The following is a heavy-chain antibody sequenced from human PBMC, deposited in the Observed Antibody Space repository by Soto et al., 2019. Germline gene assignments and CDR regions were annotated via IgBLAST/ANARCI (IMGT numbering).Heavy chain of an antibody. CDR3: ARIRGSSWSSGYYYYYMDV. J-gene: IGHJ6*03. CDR2: IDWDDDK. Sequence: SGPTLVNPTQTLTLTCTFSGFSLSTSGMCVSWIRQPPGKALEWLARIDWDDDKYYSTSLKTRLTISKDTSKNQVVLTMTNMDPVDTATYYCARIRGSSWSSGYYYYYMDVWGKGTTVTVS. CDR1: GFSLSTSGMC. D-gene: IGHD6-13*01. V-gene: IGHV2-70*11.